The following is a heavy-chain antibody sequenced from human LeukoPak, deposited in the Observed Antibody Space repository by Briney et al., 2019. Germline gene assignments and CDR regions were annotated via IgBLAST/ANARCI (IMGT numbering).Heavy chain of an antibody. D-gene: IGHD6-19*01. V-gene: IGHV3-23*01. Sequence: GGSLRLSCAASGFTFSSYEMNWVRQAPGKGLVWVSTISGSGGSTYYADSVKGRFTISRGNSKNTLYLQMNSLRAEDTAVYYCAKYTAYSTGWPSYWGQGTLVTVS. CDR2: ISGSGGST. CDR3: AKYTAYSTGWPSY. J-gene: IGHJ4*02. CDR1: GFTFSSYE.